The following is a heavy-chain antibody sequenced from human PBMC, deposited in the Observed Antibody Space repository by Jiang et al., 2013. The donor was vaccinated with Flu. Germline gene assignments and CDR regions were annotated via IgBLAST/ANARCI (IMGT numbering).Heavy chain of an antibody. V-gene: IGHV1-18*01. D-gene: IGHD6-13*01. CDR3: ARDGYSSSWYTWALVDYFDY. J-gene: IGHJ4*02. CDR1: GYTFTSYG. Sequence: VKKPGASVKVSCKASGYTFTSYGISWVRQAPGQGLEWMGWISAYNGNTNYAQKLQGRVTMTTDTSTSTAYMELRSLRSDDTAVYYCARDGYSSSWYTWALVDYFDYWGQGTLVTVSS. CDR2: ISAYNGNT.